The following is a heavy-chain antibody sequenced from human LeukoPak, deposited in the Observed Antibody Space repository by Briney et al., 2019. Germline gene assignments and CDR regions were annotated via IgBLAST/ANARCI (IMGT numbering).Heavy chain of an antibody. V-gene: IGHV1-46*01. CDR3: ARDWDYYDSNRRFDI. J-gene: IGHJ3*02. D-gene: IGHD3-22*01. CDR1: GYTFTNYY. Sequence: GASVKVSCKTSGYTFTNYYLHWVRQAPGQGLEWMGIINPNSGSTTYSQKFQGRVTMTRDTSTSTVYMELSSLRSEDTAVYYCARDWDYYDSNRRFDIWGQGTMVTVSS. CDR2: INPNSGST.